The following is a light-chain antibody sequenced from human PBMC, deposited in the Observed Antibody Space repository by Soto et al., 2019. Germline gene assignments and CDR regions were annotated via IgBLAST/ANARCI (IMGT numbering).Light chain of an antibody. Sequence: DIVMTQSPGSLAVSLGERATINFKSSQTVLHGSNYLAWYQQKPGQPPKLLIYWASTRESGVPDRFSASGSGTDFTLTISSLQAEDVAVYYCQQYYTTPVTFGQGTKVEIK. V-gene: IGKV4-1*01. CDR1: QTVLHGSNY. J-gene: IGKJ1*01. CDR2: WAS. CDR3: QQYYTTPVT.